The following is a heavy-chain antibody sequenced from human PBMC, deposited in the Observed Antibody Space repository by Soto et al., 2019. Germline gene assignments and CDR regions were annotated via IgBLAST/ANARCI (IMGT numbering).Heavy chain of an antibody. CDR3: AREEGSSSSAFDI. CDR1: GGSISSSSYY. Sequence: SETLSLTCTVSGGSISSSSYYWGWIRQPPGKGLEWIGSIYYSGSTYYNPSLKSRVTISVDTPKNQFSLKLSSVTAADTAVYYCAREEGSSSSAFDIWGQGTMVTVSS. J-gene: IGHJ3*02. CDR2: IYYSGST. V-gene: IGHV4-39*07. D-gene: IGHD6-6*01.